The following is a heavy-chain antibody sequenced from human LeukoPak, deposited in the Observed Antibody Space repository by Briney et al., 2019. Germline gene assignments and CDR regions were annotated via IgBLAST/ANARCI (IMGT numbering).Heavy chain of an antibody. J-gene: IGHJ5*02. V-gene: IGHV1-46*01. Sequence: ASVKVSCKASGYTFTSYYMHWVRQAPGQGLEWMGIINPSGGSTSYAQKFQGRVTMTRDTSTSTVYMELSSLRSEDTAVYYCARVLLPSGDYLEGADWFDPWGQGTLVTVSS. CDR3: ARVLLPSGDYLEGADWFDP. CDR2: INPSGGST. D-gene: IGHD4-17*01. CDR1: GYTFTSYY.